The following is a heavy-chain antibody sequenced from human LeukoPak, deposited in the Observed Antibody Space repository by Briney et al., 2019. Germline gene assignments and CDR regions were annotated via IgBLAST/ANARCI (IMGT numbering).Heavy chain of an antibody. Sequence: GGSLRLSCAASGFTFSDYYMSWIRQAPVKGLEWVSYISSSGSTIYYADSVKGRFTISRDNAKNSLYLQMNSLRAEDTAVYYCARSPGWTRPGYYFDYWGQGTLVTVSS. CDR1: GFTFSDYY. CDR2: ISSSGSTI. V-gene: IGHV3-11*01. D-gene: IGHD2-15*01. CDR3: ARSPGWTRPGYYFDY. J-gene: IGHJ4*02.